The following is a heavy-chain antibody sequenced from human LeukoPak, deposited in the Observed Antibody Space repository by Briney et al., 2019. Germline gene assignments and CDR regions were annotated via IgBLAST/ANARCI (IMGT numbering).Heavy chain of an antibody. CDR2: IYYSWST. CDR1: GGSISSYY. D-gene: IGHD1-26*01. Sequence: PSETLSLTCTVSGGSISSYYWSWIRQPPGKGLEGSGYIYYSWSTNFNPSLKSRVHISVDTSKTQFSLKLSSLTAADTAVYYCASTLYSRSYYLPQLDYWGQGTLVTVSS. V-gene: IGHV4-59*01. CDR3: ASTLYSRSYYLPQLDY. J-gene: IGHJ4*02.